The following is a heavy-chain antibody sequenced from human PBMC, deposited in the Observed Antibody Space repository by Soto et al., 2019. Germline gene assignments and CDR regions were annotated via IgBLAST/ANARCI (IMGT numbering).Heavy chain of an antibody. Sequence: EASVKVSCKASGGTFSSYAISWARQAPGQRLEWMGGIIPIFGTANYAQKFQGRVTITADESTSTAYMELSSLRSEDTAVYYCARDYRYCSSTSCASRGFDPWGQGTLVTVSS. D-gene: IGHD2-2*01. V-gene: IGHV1-69*13. J-gene: IGHJ5*02. CDR2: IIPIFGTA. CDR1: GGTFSSYA. CDR3: ARDYRYCSSTSCASRGFDP.